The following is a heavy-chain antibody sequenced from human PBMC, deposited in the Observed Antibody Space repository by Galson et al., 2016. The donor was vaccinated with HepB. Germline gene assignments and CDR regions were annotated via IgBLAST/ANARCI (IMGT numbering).Heavy chain of an antibody. D-gene: IGHD3-10*01. V-gene: IGHV1-46*01. J-gene: IGHJ2*01. CDR3: ARPLRGIDWYFDL. CDR2: ISPTGRST. Sequence: SVKVSCKASGYSFTSYYMHWVRQAPGQGLEWMGVISPTGRSTTYAQKFQGRVTMTKDTSTSTVYMELSSLRSDDTAVYYCARPLRGIDWYFDLWGRGTLVTVSS. CDR1: GYSFTSYY.